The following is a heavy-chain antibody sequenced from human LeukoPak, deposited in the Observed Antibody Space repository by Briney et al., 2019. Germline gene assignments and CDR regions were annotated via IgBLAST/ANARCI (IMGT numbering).Heavy chain of an antibody. J-gene: IGHJ4*02. CDR1: GGSISSSNFY. CDR3: ARDARVQKWFGALLKTTTYYFDY. D-gene: IGHD3-10*01. Sequence: PSETLSLTCTVSGGSISSSNFYWGWIRQPPGKGLERIGSIYYSGSTYYNPSLKSRVSISVDTSKNQFSLKLSSVTAADTAVYYCARDARVQKWFGALLKTTTYYFDYWGQGTLVTVSS. CDR2: IYYSGST. V-gene: IGHV4-39*07.